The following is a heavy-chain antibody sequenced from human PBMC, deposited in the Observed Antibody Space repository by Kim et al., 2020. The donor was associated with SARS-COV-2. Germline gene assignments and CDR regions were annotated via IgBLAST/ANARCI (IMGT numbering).Heavy chain of an antibody. J-gene: IGHJ4*02. CDR3: ARGGGRYCSSTSGYIEEYYFDY. CDR2: INHSGST. CDR1: GGSFSGYY. D-gene: IGHD2-2*02. V-gene: IGHV4-34*01. Sequence: SETLSLTCAVYGGSFSGYYWSWIRQPPGKGLEWIGEINHSGSTNYNPSLKSRVTISVDTSKNQFSLKLSSVTAADTAVYYCARGGGRYCSSTSGYIEEYYFDYWGQGTLGTGSS.